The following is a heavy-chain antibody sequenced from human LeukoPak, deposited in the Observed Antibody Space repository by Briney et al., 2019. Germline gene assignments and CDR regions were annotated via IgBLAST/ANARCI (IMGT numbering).Heavy chain of an antibody. D-gene: IGHD2-8*01. J-gene: IGHJ5*02. CDR3: AKHHCTNGVCYRGWFDP. V-gene: IGHV3-53*01. CDR1: GFTVSSNY. CDR2: IYSGGST. Sequence: GGSLRLSCAASGFTVSSNYMSWVRQAPGKGLEWVSVIYSGGSTYYADSVKGRFTISRDNSKNTLYLQMNSLRAEDTAVYYCAKHHCTNGVCYRGWFDPWGQGTLVTVSS.